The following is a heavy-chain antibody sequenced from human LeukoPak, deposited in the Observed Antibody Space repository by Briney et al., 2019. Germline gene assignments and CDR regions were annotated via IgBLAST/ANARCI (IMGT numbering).Heavy chain of an antibody. J-gene: IGHJ4*02. V-gene: IGHV3-48*03. D-gene: IGHD1-26*01. CDR1: GFTFRNEE. CDR2: ISNTGSPI. CDR3: ARGGNYAPFDY. Sequence: PGGSLRLSCVVSGFTFRNEEMNWVRQAPGKGLEWIAYISNTGSPIRYRDSVKGRFTISRDNAQSSLFLQMNSLRPDDTAIYYCARGGNYAPFDYWGQGALVAVS.